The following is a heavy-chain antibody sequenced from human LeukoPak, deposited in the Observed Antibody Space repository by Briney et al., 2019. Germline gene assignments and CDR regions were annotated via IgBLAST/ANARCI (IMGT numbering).Heavy chain of an antibody. CDR2: ISHSGTT. V-gene: IGHV4-38-2*02. D-gene: IGHD1-26*01. Sequence: SETLSLTCTVPAYSISSAYYWGWIRQPPGKGLEWIGSISHSGTTYHNPSLKSRVIISVDKSKNQFSLKLSSVSAADTAVYYCARAPGGVGVTGHFDYWGQGTLVTVSS. CDR1: AYSISSAYY. J-gene: IGHJ4*02. CDR3: ARAPGGVGVTGHFDY.